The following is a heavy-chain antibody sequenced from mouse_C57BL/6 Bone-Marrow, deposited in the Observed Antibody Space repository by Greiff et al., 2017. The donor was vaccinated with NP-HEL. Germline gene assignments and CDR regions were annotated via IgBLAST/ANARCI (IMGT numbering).Heavy chain of an antibody. CDR1: GYTFTSYG. Sequence: QVQLQQSGAELARPGASVKLSCKASGYTFTSYGISWVKQRTGQGLEWIGEIYPRSGNTYYNEKFKGKATLTADKSSSTAYMELRSLTSEDSAVYFCAREDYGLAWFAYWGQGTLVTVSA. D-gene: IGHD1-1*02. V-gene: IGHV1-81*01. CDR2: IYPRSGNT. CDR3: AREDYGLAWFAY. J-gene: IGHJ3*01.